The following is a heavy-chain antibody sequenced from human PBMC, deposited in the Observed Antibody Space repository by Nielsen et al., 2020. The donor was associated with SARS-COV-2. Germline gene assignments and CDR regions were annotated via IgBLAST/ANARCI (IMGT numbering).Heavy chain of an antibody. CDR2: IRIDGRVT. D-gene: IGHD3-22*01. V-gene: IGHV3-74*01. CDR1: GFTLSNFG. J-gene: IGHJ4*02. Sequence: GESLRLSCAASGFTLSNFGMDWVRQTPGKGLAWVAHIRIDGRVTIYADSVKGRFTISRDNAKNTLYLQMNDLRAEDTAVYYCARLWDDGYYFDTGPYDYWGQGTLVTVSS. CDR3: ARLWDDGYYFDTGPYDY.